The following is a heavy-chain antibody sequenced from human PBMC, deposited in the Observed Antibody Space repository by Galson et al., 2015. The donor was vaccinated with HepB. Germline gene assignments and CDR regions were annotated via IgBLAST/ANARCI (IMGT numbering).Heavy chain of an antibody. Sequence: SVKVSCKASGYTFTSYGISWVRQAPGQGLEWMGWISAYNGNTNYAQKLQGRVTMTTDTSTSTAYMELRSLRSDDTAVYYCARDRGYSSSSIGWFDPWGQGTLVTVSS. V-gene: IGHV1-18*01. J-gene: IGHJ5*02. CDR3: ARDRGYSSSSIGWFDP. D-gene: IGHD6-6*01. CDR2: ISAYNGNT. CDR1: GYTFTSYG.